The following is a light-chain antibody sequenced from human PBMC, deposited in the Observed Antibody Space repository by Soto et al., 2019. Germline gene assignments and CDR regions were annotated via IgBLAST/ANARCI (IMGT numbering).Light chain of an antibody. Sequence: SYELTQPPSVSVAPGQTATITCGGNNIGTKSVHWYQQKPGQAPVLVVYDDRDRPSGIPERFSGSNSGNTATLTISRVEAGDEADYYCQVWDTSSDHYFFGPGTKVTVL. CDR2: DDR. V-gene: IGLV3-21*02. CDR1: NIGTKS. J-gene: IGLJ1*01. CDR3: QVWDTSSDHYF.